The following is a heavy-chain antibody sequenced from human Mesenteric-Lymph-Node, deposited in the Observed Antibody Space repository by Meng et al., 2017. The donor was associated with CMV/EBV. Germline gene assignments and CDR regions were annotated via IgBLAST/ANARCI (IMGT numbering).Heavy chain of an antibody. CDR3: ARLVPHWFDP. V-gene: IGHV4-34*01. D-gene: IGHD2-2*01. Sequence: SETLSLTCSVYGGSFSAYYWSWIRQPPGKGLEWIGEINHSRSTNYNPSLKSRVTISVDTSKNQFSLKLSSVTAADTAVYYCARLVPHWFDPWGQGTLVTVSS. CDR2: INHSRST. CDR1: GGSFSAYY. J-gene: IGHJ5*02.